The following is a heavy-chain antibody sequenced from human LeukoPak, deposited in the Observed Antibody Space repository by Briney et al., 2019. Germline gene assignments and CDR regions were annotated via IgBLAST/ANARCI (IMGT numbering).Heavy chain of an antibody. J-gene: IGHJ1*01. D-gene: IGHD3-3*01. V-gene: IGHV4-39*07. CDR3: ARRGITIFGVPRGFQH. CDR1: GDSFSSVKDY. Sequence: SETLSLTCTVSGDSFSSVKDYWAWIRQPPGKGLEWIASGDYSGGTYYNPSLESRVTISVDTSKNQFSLKLSSVTAADTAVYYCARRGITIFGVPRGFQHWGQGTLVTVSS. CDR2: GDYSGGT.